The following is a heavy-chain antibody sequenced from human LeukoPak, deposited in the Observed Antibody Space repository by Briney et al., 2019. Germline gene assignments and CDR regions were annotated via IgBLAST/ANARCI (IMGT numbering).Heavy chain of an antibody. CDR1: GHTLSELS. Sequence: GASVKVSRKVSGHTLSELSMDWVRQAPGKGLEWVGNFVPEHGETRYAQKFQGRVTMTKDTSTETVYMELSSLKSDDTAIYYCTMKLRFLEWLPPGDYWGQGSLVTVSS. CDR2: FVPEHGET. D-gene: IGHD3-3*01. J-gene: IGHJ4*02. CDR3: TMKLRFLEWLPPGDY. V-gene: IGHV1-24*01.